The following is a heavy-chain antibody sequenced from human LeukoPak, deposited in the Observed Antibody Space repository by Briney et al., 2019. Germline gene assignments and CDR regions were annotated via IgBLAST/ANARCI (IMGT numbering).Heavy chain of an antibody. D-gene: IGHD3-10*01. J-gene: IGHJ4*02. CDR3: ATNVGFGEFADS. V-gene: IGHV4-61*02. CDR2: IYASGSS. CDR1: GGSISSGSYY. Sequence: SETLSLTCTVSGGSISSGSYYWSWIRQPAGKGLEWIGRIYASGSSSYNPSLKSRVTISLDTSENQFSLKLRSVTAADTAVYYCATNVGFGEFADSWGQGTLVTVSS.